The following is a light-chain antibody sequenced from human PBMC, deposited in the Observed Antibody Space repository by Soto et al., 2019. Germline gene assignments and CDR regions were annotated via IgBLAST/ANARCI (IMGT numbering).Light chain of an antibody. CDR2: DAS. CDR1: QSISQS. Sequence: EVVLTQSPGALALSPVERANRSCRASQSISQSLAWYQQRPGQSPRLLIYDASRRATGIPDRFTGSGFGTDFTLTISRLAPEDLAVYYCHQYGGSPRTFGQGTKVDI. V-gene: IGKV3-20*01. CDR3: HQYGGSPRT. J-gene: IGKJ1*01.